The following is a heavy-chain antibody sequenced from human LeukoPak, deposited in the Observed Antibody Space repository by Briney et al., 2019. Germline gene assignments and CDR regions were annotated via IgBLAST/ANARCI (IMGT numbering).Heavy chain of an antibody. Sequence: GESLKISCKGSGYSFTSYWIGWVRQMPGKGLEWMGIIYPGDSDTRYSPSFQGQVTISADKSISTAYLQWSSLKASDTAVYYCARHSLIGGIAARYNWFDPWGQGTLVTVSS. CDR2: IYPGDSDT. J-gene: IGHJ5*02. CDR1: GYSFTSYW. V-gene: IGHV5-51*01. CDR3: ARHSLIGGIAARYNWFDP. D-gene: IGHD6-6*01.